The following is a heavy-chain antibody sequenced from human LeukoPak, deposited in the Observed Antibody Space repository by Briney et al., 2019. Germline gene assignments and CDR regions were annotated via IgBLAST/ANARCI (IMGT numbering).Heavy chain of an antibody. Sequence: SETLSLTCAVYGGSFSGCYWSWIRQPPGKGLEWIGEINHSGSTNYNPSLKSRVTISVDTSKNQFSLKLSSVTAADTAVYYCARGRRLLWFGELDYWGQGTLVTVSS. J-gene: IGHJ4*02. D-gene: IGHD3-10*01. V-gene: IGHV4-34*01. CDR3: ARGRRLLWFGELDY. CDR2: INHSGST. CDR1: GGSFSGCY.